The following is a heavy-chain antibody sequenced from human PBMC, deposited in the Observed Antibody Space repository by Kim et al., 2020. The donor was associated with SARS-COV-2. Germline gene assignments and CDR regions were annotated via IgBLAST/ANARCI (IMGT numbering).Heavy chain of an antibody. Sequence: GSNKYYADSVKGRFTISRDNSKNTLYLQMNSLRAEDTAVYYCAKDDYGCWGQGTLVTVSS. J-gene: IGHJ4*02. CDR3: AKDDYGC. CDR2: GSNK. D-gene: IGHD3-10*01. V-gene: IGHV3-33*06.